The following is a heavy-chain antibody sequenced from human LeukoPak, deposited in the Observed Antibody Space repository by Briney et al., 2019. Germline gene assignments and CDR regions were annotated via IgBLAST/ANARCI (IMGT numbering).Heavy chain of an antibody. J-gene: IGHJ4*02. CDR2: ISAYKGNT. Sequence: ASVKVSCKASGYTFTSYGISWVRQAPGQGLEWMGWISAYKGNTNYAQKLQGRVTMTTDTSTSTAYMELRSLRSDDTAVYYCARDTAYDSSGYYYVYWGQGTLVTVSS. D-gene: IGHD3-22*01. CDR1: GYTFTSYG. V-gene: IGHV1-18*01. CDR3: ARDTAYDSSGYYYVY.